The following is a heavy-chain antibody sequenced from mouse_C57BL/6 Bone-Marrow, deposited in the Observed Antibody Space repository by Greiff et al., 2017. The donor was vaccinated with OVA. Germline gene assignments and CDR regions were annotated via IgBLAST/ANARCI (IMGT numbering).Heavy chain of an antibody. V-gene: IGHV2-2*01. D-gene: IGHD2-1*01. CDR1: GFSLTSYG. Sequence: QVQLQQSGPGLVQPSQSLSITCTVSGFSLTSYGVHWVRQSPGKGLEWLGVIWSGGSTDYNAAFISRLSISKDNSKSQVFFKMNSLQADDTAIYYWARNEGDYGNYLYYFDYWGQGTTLTVSS. CDR2: IWSGGST. J-gene: IGHJ2*01. CDR3: ARNEGDYGNYLYYFDY.